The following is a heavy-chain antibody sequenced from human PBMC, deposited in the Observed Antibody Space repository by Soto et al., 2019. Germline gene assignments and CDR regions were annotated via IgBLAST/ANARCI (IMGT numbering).Heavy chain of an antibody. CDR2: IRWNSGSI. Sequence: EVQLVESGGGLVQPGRSLRLSCAASGFTFDDYAMHWVRQAPGKGLEWVSGIRWNSGSIGYADSVKGRFTISRDNAKNSLYLQLNSLRAEDTALYYCAKDIIRRFSVARGGMDVWGQGTTVTVSS. J-gene: IGHJ6*02. V-gene: IGHV3-9*01. CDR3: AKDIIRRFSVARGGMDV. D-gene: IGHD2-15*01. CDR1: GFTFDDYA.